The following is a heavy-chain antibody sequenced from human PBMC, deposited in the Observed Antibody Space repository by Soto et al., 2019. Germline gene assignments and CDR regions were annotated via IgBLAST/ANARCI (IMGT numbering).Heavy chain of an antibody. V-gene: IGHV1-18*01. Sequence: ASVKVSCKASGYTFTSYAMHWVRQAPGQRLEWMGWINAYNGNTNYAQKLQGRVTMTTDTSTSTAYMELRSLRSDDTAVYYCARGRFSSWRYYYYGMDVWGQGTTVTVSS. CDR3: ARGRFSSWRYYYYGMDV. CDR1: GYTFTSYA. J-gene: IGHJ6*02. D-gene: IGHD6-13*01. CDR2: INAYNGNT.